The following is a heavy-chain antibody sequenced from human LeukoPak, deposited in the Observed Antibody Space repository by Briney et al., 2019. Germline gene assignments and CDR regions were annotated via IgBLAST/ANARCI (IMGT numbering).Heavy chain of an antibody. V-gene: IGHV3-23*01. D-gene: IGHD5-18*01. CDR3: AKGIRGYPHTLFDY. Sequence: QSGGSLRLSCAASGFTFSSYAMSWVRQAPGKGLEWVSAISGSGGSTYYADSVKGRFTISRDNSKNTLYLQMNSLRAEDTAVYYCAKGIRGYPHTLFDYWGQGTLVTVSS. CDR1: GFTFSSYA. CDR2: ISGSGGST. J-gene: IGHJ4*02.